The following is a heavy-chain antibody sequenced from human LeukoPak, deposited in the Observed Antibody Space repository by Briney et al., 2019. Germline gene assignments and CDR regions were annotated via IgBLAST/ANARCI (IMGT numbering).Heavy chain of an antibody. V-gene: IGHV4-39*01. CDR2: IYYSGST. CDR1: GGSISSYY. Sequence: PSETLSLTCTVSGGSISSYYWGWIRQPPGKGLEWIGSIYYSGSTYYNPSLKSRVTISVDTSKNQFSLKLSSVTAADTAVYYCARLYTRNYYYGMDVWGQGTTVTVSS. J-gene: IGHJ6*02. D-gene: IGHD3-16*01. CDR3: ARLYTRNYYYGMDV.